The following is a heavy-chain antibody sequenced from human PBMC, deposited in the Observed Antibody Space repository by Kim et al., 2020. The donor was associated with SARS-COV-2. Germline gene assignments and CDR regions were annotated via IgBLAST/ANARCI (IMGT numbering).Heavy chain of an antibody. CDR2: ISYDGSNK. CDR1: GFTFSSYG. CDR3: AKGEGPFYYYYMDV. J-gene: IGHJ6*03. V-gene: IGHV3-30*18. Sequence: GGSLRLSCAASGFTFSSYGVHWVRQAPGKGLEWVAVISYDGSNKYYADSVKGRFTISRDNSKNTLYLQMNSLRAEDTAVYYCAKGEGPFYYYYMDVWGKG.